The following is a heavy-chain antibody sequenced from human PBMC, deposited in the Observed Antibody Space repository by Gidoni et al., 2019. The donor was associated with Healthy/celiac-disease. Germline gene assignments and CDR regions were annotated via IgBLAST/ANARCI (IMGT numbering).Heavy chain of an antibody. D-gene: IGHD3-22*01. CDR3: ARFPGYYDSSGLV. V-gene: IGHV4-38-2*01. CDR1: GYSISSGYY. Sequence: QVQLQESGPGLVKPSETLSLTCAVSGYSISSGYYWGWIRQPPGKGLEWIGSIYHSGSTYYNPSLKSRVTISVDTSKNQFSLKLSSVTAADTAVYYCARFPGYYDSSGLVWGQGTLVTVSS. J-gene: IGHJ4*02. CDR2: IYHSGST.